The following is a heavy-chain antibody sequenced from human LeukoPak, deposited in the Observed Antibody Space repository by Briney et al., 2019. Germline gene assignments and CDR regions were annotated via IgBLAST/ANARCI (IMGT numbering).Heavy chain of an antibody. Sequence: GGSLRLSCLASGFTFSSYAMSWVRQAPGKGLEWVSIISTSGDTTYYADSVKGRFTISRDNSKNTLYLQMNSLRAEDTAPYYCAKHPSVGNFDYWGRGTLVTVSS. CDR1: GFTFSSYA. CDR3: AKHPSVGNFDY. V-gene: IGHV3-23*01. CDR2: ISTSGDTT. D-gene: IGHD1-26*01. J-gene: IGHJ4*02.